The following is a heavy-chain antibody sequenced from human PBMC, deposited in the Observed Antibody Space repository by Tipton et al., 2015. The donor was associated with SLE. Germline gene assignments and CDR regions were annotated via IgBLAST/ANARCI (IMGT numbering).Heavy chain of an antibody. V-gene: IGHV4-34*01. CDR1: GESFSAYY. CDR3: ARAGKYGAFDAFDV. CDR2: IHHSGNT. J-gene: IGHJ3*01. D-gene: IGHD4-17*01. Sequence: TLSLTCAVYGESFSAYYWSWIRQTPEKGLEWIGEIHHSGNTNYKPSLKSRVTTSVDTPKNQVSLKLSSVTAADTAVYYCARAGKYGAFDAFDVWGQGTMVTVSS.